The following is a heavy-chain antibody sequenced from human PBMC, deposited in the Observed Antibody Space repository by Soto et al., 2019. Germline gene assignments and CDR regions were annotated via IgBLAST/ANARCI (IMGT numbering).Heavy chain of an antibody. V-gene: IGHV4-39*01. CDR3: ARLRPTVTTAGSSYYFDY. D-gene: IGHD4-17*01. CDR2: IYYSGST. J-gene: IGHJ4*02. CDR1: GGSISSSSYY. Sequence: SETLSLTCTVSGGSISSSSYYWGWIRQPPGKGLEWIGSIYYSGSTYYSPSLKSRVTISVDTAKNPCSLTGSDVTAADTAVYYCARLRPTVTTAGSSYYFDYWGQGTLVTVSS.